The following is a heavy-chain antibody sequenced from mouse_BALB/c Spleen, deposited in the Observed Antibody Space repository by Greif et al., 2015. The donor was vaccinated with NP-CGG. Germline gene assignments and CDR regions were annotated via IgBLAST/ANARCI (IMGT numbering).Heavy chain of an antibody. V-gene: IGHV5-15*02. D-gene: IGHD1-1*01. Sequence: EVQLVESGGGLVQPGGSRKLSCAASGFTFSDYGMAWVRQAPGKGPEWVAFISNLAYSIYYADTVTGRFTISREDAKNTLYREMSSLRSEDTAMYYCARDYNGSSYWYFDVWGAGTTVTVTT. J-gene: IGHJ1*01. CDR1: GFTFSDYG. CDR3: ARDYNGSSYWYFDV. CDR2: ISNLAYSI.